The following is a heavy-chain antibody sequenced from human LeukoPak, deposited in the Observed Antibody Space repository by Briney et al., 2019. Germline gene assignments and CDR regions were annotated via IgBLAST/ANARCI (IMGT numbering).Heavy chain of an antibody. Sequence: GGSLRLSCAACGFTFSTYAMSWVRQAPGKGLEWVSGISGSGDSTNYADSVKGRFTISRDNSKNTQYLQMNSLRAEDTAVYYCARGSYNPFDYWGQGTLVTVSS. CDR3: ARGSYNPFDY. J-gene: IGHJ4*02. V-gene: IGHV3-23*01. CDR1: GFTFSTYA. D-gene: IGHD3-16*01. CDR2: ISGSGDST.